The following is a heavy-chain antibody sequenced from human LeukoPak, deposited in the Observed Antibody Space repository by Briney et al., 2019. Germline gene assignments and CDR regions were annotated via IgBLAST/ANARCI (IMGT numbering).Heavy chain of an antibody. V-gene: IGHV3-48*02. D-gene: IGHD6-13*01. CDR3: ARDWYVSSISGDY. Sequence: PGGSLRVSCAASGFIFGSYNMNWVRQAPGKGLEWVSYISSSSSPIYYADSVKGRFTISRDNAKNSLYLQMNSLRDEDTAVYYCARDWYVSSISGDYWGQGAIVTVSS. J-gene: IGHJ4*02. CDR1: GFIFGSYN. CDR2: ISSSSSPI.